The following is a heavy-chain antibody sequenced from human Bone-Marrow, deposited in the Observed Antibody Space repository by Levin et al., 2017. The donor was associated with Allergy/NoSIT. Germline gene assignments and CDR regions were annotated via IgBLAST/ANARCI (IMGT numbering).Heavy chain of an antibody. CDR2: ITTSGSET. CDR1: GFAFSSQA. D-gene: IGHD6-19*01. CDR3: GKDVPGSGWSLDI. Sequence: GGSLRLSCAASGFAFSSQAMSWVRQAPGKGLEWVSSITTSGSETFHADSVKGRFTISRDNSRNSLYLQMNSLRAEDTAVYYCGKDVPGSGWSLDIWGQGTMVTVS. V-gene: IGHV3-23*01. J-gene: IGHJ3*02.